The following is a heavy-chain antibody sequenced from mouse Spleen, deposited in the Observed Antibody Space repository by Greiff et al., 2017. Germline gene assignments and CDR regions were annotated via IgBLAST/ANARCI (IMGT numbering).Heavy chain of an antibody. Sequence: VQLKESGPELVKPGASVKMSCKASGYTFTDYNMHWVKQSHGKSLEWIGYINPNNGGTSYNQKFKGKATLTVNKSSSTAYMELRSLTSEDSAVYYCARELGWYFDVWGAGTTVTVSS. V-gene: IGHV1-22*01. CDR2: INPNNGGT. CDR3: ARELGWYFDV. J-gene: IGHJ1*01. CDR1: GYTFTDYN. D-gene: IGHD4-1*01.